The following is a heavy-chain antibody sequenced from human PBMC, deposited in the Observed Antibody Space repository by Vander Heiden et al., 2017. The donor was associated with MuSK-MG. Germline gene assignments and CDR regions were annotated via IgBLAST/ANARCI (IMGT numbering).Heavy chain of an antibody. D-gene: IGHD1-26*01. J-gene: IGHJ4*02. Sequence: EVQLVESGGGLVKPGGSLRLSCAASGFTFSSYSMNWVRQAPGKGLEWVSSISSSSRYIDDADSVKGRFTISRDNAKNSLCLQMNSLRAEDTAVYDCARDMVGGVGYWGQGTLVTVSS. CDR2: ISSSSRYI. V-gene: IGHV3-21*01. CDR1: GFTFSSYS. CDR3: ARDMVGGVGY.